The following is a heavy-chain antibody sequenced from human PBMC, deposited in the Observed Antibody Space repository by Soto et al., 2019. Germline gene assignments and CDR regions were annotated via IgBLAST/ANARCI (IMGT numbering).Heavy chain of an antibody. J-gene: IGHJ4*02. CDR3: ARTTPNWNAFDY. CDR2: IYHSGDT. D-gene: IGHD1-20*01. Sequence: QVQLQESGPGRVEPSQTLTLTCSVSGGSISSRNYYWSWIRQHPVKGLEWIGYIYHSGDTNYDPNSRSRAFISVDTAKSQFSLTLTSVTDADTAVYFCARTTPNWNAFDYWGQGTLVTVSS. V-gene: IGHV4-31*03. CDR1: GGSISSRNYY.